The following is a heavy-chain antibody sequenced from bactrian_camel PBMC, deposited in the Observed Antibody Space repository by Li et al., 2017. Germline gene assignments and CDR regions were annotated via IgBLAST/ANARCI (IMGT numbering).Heavy chain of an antibody. Sequence: DVQLVESGGGLVHPGGSLRLSCAASGFAFSRYYMSWVRQAPGKGIEWVSGISSGGGSTYSDSVKGRFTISRDNAKNTLYLQLNSLKTEDTAMYYCATFGSFQLGTHSNAYTYWGQGTQVTVS. V-gene: IGHV3S40*01. CDR1: GFAFSRYY. J-gene: IGHJ4*01. CDR3: ATFGSFQLGTHSNAYTY. CDR2: ISSGGGST. D-gene: IGHD2*01.